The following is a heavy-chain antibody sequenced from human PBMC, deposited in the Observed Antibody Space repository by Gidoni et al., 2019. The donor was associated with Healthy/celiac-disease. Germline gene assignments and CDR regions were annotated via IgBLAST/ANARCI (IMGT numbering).Heavy chain of an antibody. CDR1: GGSISSSSYY. CDR2: IYYSGST. CDR3: ARERGGDLYSSSSRFDP. J-gene: IGHJ5*02. Sequence: QLQLQESGPGLVKPSETLSLTCTVSGGSISSSSYYWGWIRQPPGKGLEWIGSIYYSGSTYYNPSLKSRVTISVDTSKNQFSLKLSSVTAADTAVYYCARERGGDLYSSSSRFDPWGQGTLVTVSS. D-gene: IGHD6-6*01. V-gene: IGHV4-39*02.